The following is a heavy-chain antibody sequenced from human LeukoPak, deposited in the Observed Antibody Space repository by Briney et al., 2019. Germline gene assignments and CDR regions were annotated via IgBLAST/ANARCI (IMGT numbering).Heavy chain of an antibody. J-gene: IGHJ4*02. D-gene: IGHD3-22*01. CDR1: GGSVSSGSYY. CDR3: AVLNSSGYCCYFDY. CDR2: IYYSGGT. Sequence: SETLSLTCTVSGGSVSSGSYYWSWIRQPPGKGLEWIGYIYYSGGTNYNPSLKSRVTISVDTSKNQFSLKLSSVTAADTAVYYCAVLNSSGYCCYFDYWGQGTLVTVSS. V-gene: IGHV4-61*01.